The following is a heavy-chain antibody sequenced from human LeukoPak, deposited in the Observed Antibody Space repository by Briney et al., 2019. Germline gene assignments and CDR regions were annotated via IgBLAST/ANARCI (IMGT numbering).Heavy chain of an antibody. J-gene: IGHJ4*02. V-gene: IGHV3-48*01. CDR2: VSHSSTTI. Sequence: GGSLRLSCAASGFTFSNYGLKWVRQAPGEGLEWVSYVSHSSTTIYYADSVKGRFTISRDNAKNSLYLQMNSMRAEDTAVYYCAREHTPYGSGCTAAYWGQGTLVTVSS. CDR3: AREHTPYGSGCTAAY. D-gene: IGHD6-19*01. CDR1: GFTFSNYG.